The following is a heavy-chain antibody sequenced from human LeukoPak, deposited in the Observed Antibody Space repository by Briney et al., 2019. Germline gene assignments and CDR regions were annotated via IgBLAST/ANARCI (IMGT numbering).Heavy chain of an antibody. J-gene: IGHJ4*02. Sequence: AETLSLTCAVYGVSFSGYYWSWLRQPPGKGLEWVGEINHSGSINYNASLKSRVTISVDTSKKQFSLKLSSVPAADTAVYYCARVVSVDTPMVFDYWGQGTLVTVSS. D-gene: IGHD5-18*01. CDR2: INHSGSI. V-gene: IGHV4-34*01. CDR3: ARVVSVDTPMVFDY. CDR1: GVSFSGYY.